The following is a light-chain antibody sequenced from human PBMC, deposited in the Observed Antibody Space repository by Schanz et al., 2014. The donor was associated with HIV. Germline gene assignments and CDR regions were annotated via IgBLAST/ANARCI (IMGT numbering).Light chain of an antibody. J-gene: IGKJ1*01. CDR3: LQHNSYPRT. CDR2: AAS. Sequence: DIQMTQSPSSLSASGGDKVTLTCRGSQDIRNDLSWYQQKPGKAPKPLIYAASSLQGGVPSRFSGSGSGTEFTLTISSLQPEDFATYYCLQHNSYPRTFGQGTKVEIK. CDR1: QDIRND. V-gene: IGKV1-17*01.